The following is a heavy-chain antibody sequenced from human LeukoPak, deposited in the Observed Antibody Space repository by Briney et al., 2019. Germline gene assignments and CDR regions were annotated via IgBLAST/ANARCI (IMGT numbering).Heavy chain of an antibody. J-gene: IGHJ5*02. V-gene: IGHV4-34*01. D-gene: IGHD2-2*01. CDR3: ARGQVPAARGYNWFDP. CDR2: INARGDT. CDR1: GWSFNDYY. Sequence: SETLSLTCAVYGWSFNDYYWNWVRQPPGKGLEWIGEINARGDTNYNPSLKRRVTISADSSKNQFSLTLTSMIAAETAIYYCARGQVPAARGYNWFDPWGQGTLVTVSS.